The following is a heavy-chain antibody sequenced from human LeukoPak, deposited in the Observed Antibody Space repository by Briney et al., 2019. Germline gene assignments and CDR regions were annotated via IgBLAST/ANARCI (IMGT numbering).Heavy chain of an antibody. CDR1: GGTFSSYA. Sequence: GASVKVSCKASGGTFSSYAISWVRQAPGQGLEWMGGIIPIFGTANYAQKFQGRVTITADKSTSTAYMELSSLRSEDTAVYYCARGPRGYSYGLRYFDYWGQGTLVTVSS. CDR3: ARGPRGYSYGLRYFDY. D-gene: IGHD5-18*01. CDR2: IIPIFGTA. J-gene: IGHJ4*02. V-gene: IGHV1-69*06.